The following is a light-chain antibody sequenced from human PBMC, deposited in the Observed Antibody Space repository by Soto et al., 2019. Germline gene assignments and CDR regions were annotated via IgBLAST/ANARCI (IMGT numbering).Light chain of an antibody. Sequence: EIVMTQSPATLSVSPGERATLSCRASQSVSDKSAWYQQKPGQAPRLLIFGAYTRAPGIQARFSGSGSGTKLTLNIRSLQSEDFAVSYCQQYKSWPYTFGQGTKLEIK. J-gene: IGKJ2*01. CDR1: QSVSDK. CDR2: GAY. CDR3: QQYKSWPYT. V-gene: IGKV3-15*01.